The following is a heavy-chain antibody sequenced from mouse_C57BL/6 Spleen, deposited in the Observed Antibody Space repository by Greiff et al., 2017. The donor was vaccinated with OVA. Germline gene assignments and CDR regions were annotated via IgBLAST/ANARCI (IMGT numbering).Heavy chain of an antibody. D-gene: IGHD2-14*01. CDR3: ARGYGFHYAMDY. J-gene: IGHJ4*01. CDR1: GYAFTNYL. Sequence: VMLVESGAELVRPGTSVKVSCKASGYAFTNYLIEWVKQRPGQGLEWIGVINPGSGGTNYNEKFKGKATLTADKSSSTAYMQLSSLTSEDSAVYFCARGYGFHYAMDYWGQGTSVTVSS. CDR2: INPGSGGT. V-gene: IGHV1-54*01.